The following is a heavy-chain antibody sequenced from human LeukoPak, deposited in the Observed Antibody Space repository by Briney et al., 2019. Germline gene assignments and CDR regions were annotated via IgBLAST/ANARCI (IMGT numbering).Heavy chain of an antibody. CDR2: IYYSGYT. Sequence: SETLSLTCTVSGGSISSSNYYWGCIRRPPGKGLEWIGSIYYSGYTYYNPSLKSRVTISVDTSKNQFSLKVSSVTAADTAVYYCASGYYYGSGSYFSIADYWGQGTLVTVSS. CDR3: ASGYYYGSGSYFSIADY. CDR1: GGSISSSNYY. V-gene: IGHV4-39*01. D-gene: IGHD3-10*01. J-gene: IGHJ4*02.